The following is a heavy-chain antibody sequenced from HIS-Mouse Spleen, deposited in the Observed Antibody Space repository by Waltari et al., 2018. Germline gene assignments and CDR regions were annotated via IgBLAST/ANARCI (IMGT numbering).Heavy chain of an antibody. CDR2: IYYSGRT. V-gene: IGHV4-39*07. Sequence: QLQLQESGPGLVKPSETLSLTCTVSGGSISSSSYYWGWIRQPPGKGLELIGSIYYSGRTYSNPSLKSRVTISVDTAKNQFSLKLSSVTAADTAVYYCAREIPYSSSWYDWYFDLWGRGTLVTVSS. D-gene: IGHD6-13*01. CDR3: AREIPYSSSWYDWYFDL. CDR1: GGSISSSSYY. J-gene: IGHJ2*01.